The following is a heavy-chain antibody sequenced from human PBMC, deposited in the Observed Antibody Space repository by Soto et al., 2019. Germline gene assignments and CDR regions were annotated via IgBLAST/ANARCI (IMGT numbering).Heavy chain of an antibody. J-gene: IGHJ5*02. CDR2: TYYRSKWYN. CDR1: GDSVSSNSAA. V-gene: IGHV6-1*01. CDR3: ARDRSLRYFDWPLGWFDP. D-gene: IGHD3-9*01. Sequence: PSQTLSLTFSISGDSVSSNSAAWNWIRQSPSRGLEWLGRTYYRSKWYNDYAVSVKSRITINPDTSKNQFSLQLNSVTPEDTAVYYCARDRSLRYFDWPLGWFDPWGQGTLVTVSS.